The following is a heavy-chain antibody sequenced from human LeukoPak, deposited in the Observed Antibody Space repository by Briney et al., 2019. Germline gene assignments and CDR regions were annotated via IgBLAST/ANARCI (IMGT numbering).Heavy chain of an antibody. CDR2: TSVNNGDT. Sequence: ASVKVSCKASGYMFNIYGISWVRQAPGQGLEWMAWTSVNNGDTKYGQKFQGRVTVTTDTSTSTVYLELRRLRPDDTAVYYCARGPHKRTYDRDNWFDPWGQGALVTVSS. D-gene: IGHD3-3*01. CDR1: GYMFNIYG. CDR3: ARGPHKRTYDRDNWFDP. V-gene: IGHV1-18*01. J-gene: IGHJ5*02.